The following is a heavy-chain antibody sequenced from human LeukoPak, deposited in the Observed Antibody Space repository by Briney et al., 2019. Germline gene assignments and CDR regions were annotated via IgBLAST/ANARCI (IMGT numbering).Heavy chain of an antibody. CDR1: GFTFSSYA. CDR3: ARDRFRYCSSTSCYPRHFDY. CDR2: ISYDGSNK. D-gene: IGHD2-2*01. J-gene: IGHJ4*02. Sequence: GGSLRLSCAASGFTFSSYAMHWVRQAPGKGLEWVAVISYDGSNKYYADSVKGRFTISRDNSKSTLYLQMNSLRAEDTAVYYCARDRFRYCSSTSCYPRHFDYWGQGTLVTVSS. V-gene: IGHV3-30-3*01.